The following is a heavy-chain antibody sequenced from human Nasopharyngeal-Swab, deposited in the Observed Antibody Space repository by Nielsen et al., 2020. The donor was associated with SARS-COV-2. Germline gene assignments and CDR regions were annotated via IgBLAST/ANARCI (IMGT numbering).Heavy chain of an antibody. J-gene: IGHJ4*02. CDR3: GRIRADGYGGLIDY. CDR1: GFSLSTGGMC. Sequence: SGPTLVKPTQTLTLTCTFSGFSLSTGGMCVSWIRQPPGKALEWLERIDWDDDNYYSTSMKTRPIIFKDTSKNQVVLTMTNMDPVDTATYYCGRIRADGYGGLIDYWGQGTLVTVSS. CDR2: IDWDDDN. V-gene: IGHV2-70*11. D-gene: IGHD5-24*01.